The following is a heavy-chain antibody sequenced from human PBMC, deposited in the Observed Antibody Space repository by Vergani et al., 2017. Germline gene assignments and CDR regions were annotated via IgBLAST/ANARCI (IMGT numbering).Heavy chain of an antibody. CDR1: GYTFTSYY. V-gene: IGHV1-46*01. CDR3: AREKAAAAKVGAEYFQH. J-gene: IGHJ1*01. CDR2: INPSGGST. D-gene: IGHD6-13*01. Sequence: QVQLVQSGAAVKKPGASVKVSCKASGYTFTSYYMHWVRQAPGQGLEWMGIINPSGGSTSYAQQFQGRVTMTRDTSTSTVYMELSSLRSEDTAVYYCAREKAAAAKVGAEYFQHWGQGTLVTVSS.